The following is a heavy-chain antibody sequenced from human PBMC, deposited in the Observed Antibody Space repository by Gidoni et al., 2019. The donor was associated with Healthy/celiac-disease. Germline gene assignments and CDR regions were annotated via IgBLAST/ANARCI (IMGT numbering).Heavy chain of an antibody. CDR2: INHSGST. V-gene: IGHV4-34*01. D-gene: IGHD5-18*01. Sequence: QVQLQQWGAGLLKPSDTLSLTCAVYGGSFSGYYWSWIRQPPGKGLEWIGEINHSGSTNYHPSLKSRVTISVDTSKNQFSLKLSSVTAADTAVYYCASSGYSYGPPSGYWGQGTLVTVSS. CDR3: ASSGYSYGPPSGY. J-gene: IGHJ4*02. CDR1: GGSFSGYY.